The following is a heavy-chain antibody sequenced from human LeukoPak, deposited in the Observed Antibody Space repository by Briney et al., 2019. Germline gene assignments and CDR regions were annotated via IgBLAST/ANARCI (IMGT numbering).Heavy chain of an antibody. CDR1: GGSISRYI. J-gene: IGHJ4*02. Sequence: SETLSLTCTVSGGSISRYIWSWIRQPPGKGLEWIGYIFYNGSTNYSPSLKSRVTISVDTSEKQFSLQLNSVTAADTAVYHCARQGSAYYFDFWGQGLLVTVSS. CDR3: ARQGSAYYFDF. CDR2: IFYNGST. V-gene: IGHV4-59*08. D-gene: IGHD2-15*01.